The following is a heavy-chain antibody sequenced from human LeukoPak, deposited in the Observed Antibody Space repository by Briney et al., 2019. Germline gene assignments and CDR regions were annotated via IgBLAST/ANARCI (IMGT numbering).Heavy chain of an antibody. CDR3: ARRYASILSYFDH. V-gene: IGHV4-59*05. Sequence: SETLSLTCTVSGGSITSDYWSWIRQPPGKGLEWIGSIYYSGRTYYNPSLKSRVTISVDTPKNQFSLKLNSVTAADTAVYYCARRYASILSYFDHWGQGTLITVSS. D-gene: IGHD3-16*01. CDR1: GGSITSDY. CDR2: IYYSGRT. J-gene: IGHJ4*02.